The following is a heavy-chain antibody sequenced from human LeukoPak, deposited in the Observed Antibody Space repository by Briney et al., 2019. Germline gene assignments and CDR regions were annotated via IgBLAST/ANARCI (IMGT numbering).Heavy chain of an antibody. Sequence: SETLSLTCSVSSASISSYYWTWIRQPAGRGLEWIGRIYVSGSINYNPSLKSRVTLSVDTSKKKFSLRLNSVTAADTAIYYCATETNWRTFDDWGQGILVTVSS. CDR3: ATETNWRTFDD. V-gene: IGHV4-4*07. D-gene: IGHD1-20*01. CDR2: IYVSGSI. J-gene: IGHJ4*02. CDR1: SASISSYY.